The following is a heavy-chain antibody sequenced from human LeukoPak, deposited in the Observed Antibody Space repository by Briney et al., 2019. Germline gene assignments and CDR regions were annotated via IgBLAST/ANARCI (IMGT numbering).Heavy chain of an antibody. D-gene: IGHD6-6*01. CDR3: ARAGGDTTSSQDLDY. CDR1: GGSFSGYF. CDR2: INDSGSI. V-gene: IGHV4-34*01. J-gene: IGHJ4*02. Sequence: PSETLSLTCAVYGGSFSGYFWTWIRQPPGKGLEWIGEINDSGSINYNPSLKSRVTISVDTSKNQLSLKMSSVTAADTAVYYCARAGGDTTSSQDLDYWGQGTLVTVSS.